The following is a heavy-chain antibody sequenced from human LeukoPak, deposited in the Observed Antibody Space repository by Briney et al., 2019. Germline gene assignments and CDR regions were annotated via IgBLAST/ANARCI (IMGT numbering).Heavy chain of an antibody. V-gene: IGHV4-34*01. D-gene: IGHD2-21*02. Sequence: SETLSLTCAVYGGSFSAYYWNWIRQPPGKGLEWIGKIDHSGSTNYNPSLKSRLTISVDTSKNQFSLRLSSVTAADTAVYYCASFEGDPLSDYWGQGTLVTVSS. J-gene: IGHJ4*02. CDR1: GGSFSAYY. CDR2: IDHSGST. CDR3: ASFEGDPLSDY.